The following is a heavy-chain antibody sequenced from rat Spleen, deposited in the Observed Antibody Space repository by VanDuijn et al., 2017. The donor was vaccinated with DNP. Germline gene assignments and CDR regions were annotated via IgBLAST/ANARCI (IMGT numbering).Heavy chain of an antibody. J-gene: IGHJ3*01. Sequence: EVQLVESGGGLVQPGRSMKLSCEVSGFTFSSSPMAWVRQAPTKGLEWVATIFISGTTAYYRDSVKGRFTVSRDNAKSTLYLQMNSLRSEDTATYYCATHVPYSSPFAYWGQGTLVTVSS. D-gene: IGHD1-2*01. CDR3: ATHVPYSSPFAY. CDR2: IFISGTTA. CDR1: GFTFSSSP. V-gene: IGHV5-46*01.